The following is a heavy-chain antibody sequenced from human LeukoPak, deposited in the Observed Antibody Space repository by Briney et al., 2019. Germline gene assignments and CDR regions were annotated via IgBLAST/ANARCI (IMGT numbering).Heavy chain of an antibody. D-gene: IGHD3-3*01. J-gene: IGHJ4*02. CDR2: IRYDGSNK. V-gene: IGHV3-30*02. CDR3: AKALNYDFWSGNDY. CDR1: GFTFSSYG. Sequence: GGSLRLSCAASGFTFSSYGMHWVRPAPGKGLEWVAFIRYDGSNKYYADSVKGRFTISRDNSKNTLYLQMNSLRAEDTAVYYCAKALNYDFWSGNDYWGQGTLVTVSS.